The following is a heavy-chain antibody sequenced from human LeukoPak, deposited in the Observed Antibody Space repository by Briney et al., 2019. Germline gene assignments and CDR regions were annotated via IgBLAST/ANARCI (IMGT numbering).Heavy chain of an antibody. D-gene: IGHD3-16*02. CDR2: INHSGST. Sequence: PSETLSLTCAVYGGSFSGYYWSWIRQPPGKGLEWIGEINHSGSTNYNPSLKSRVTISVDTSKNQFSLKLSSVTAADTAVYYCAKDFRTHSISKITFGGVIAIDAFDIWGQGTMVTVSS. V-gene: IGHV4-34*01. J-gene: IGHJ3*02. CDR3: AKDFRTHSISKITFGGVIAIDAFDI. CDR1: GGSFSGYY.